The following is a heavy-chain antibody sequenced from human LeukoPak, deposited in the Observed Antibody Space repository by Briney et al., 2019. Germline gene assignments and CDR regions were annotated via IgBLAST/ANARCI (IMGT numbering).Heavy chain of an antibody. CDR1: GYTFTNYG. CDR2: ISVFYGHT. J-gene: IGHJ6*03. D-gene: IGHD6-13*01. CDR3: VREVSAANAGYMDV. V-gene: IGHV1-18*01. Sequence: ASVKVSCKASGYTFTNYGISWVRQAPGQGLEWMGWISVFYGHTNYSQNFQGRLTMTTHTSTSTAYLDLRSLRSDDTAVYYCVREVSAANAGYMDVWGTGTTVTVSS.